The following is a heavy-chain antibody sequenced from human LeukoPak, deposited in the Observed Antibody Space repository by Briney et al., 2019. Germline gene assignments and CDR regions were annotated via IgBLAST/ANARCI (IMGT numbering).Heavy chain of an antibody. CDR2: IYYSGST. CDR1: GGSISSYY. J-gene: IGHJ6*02. CDR3: ARERRKMPWTTVSTTLGYYGMDV. D-gene: IGHD4-11*01. V-gene: IGHV4-59*01. Sequence: SETLSLTCTVSGGSISSYYWSWIRQPPGKGLEWIGYIYYSGSTNYNPSLKSRVTISVDTSKNQFSLKLSSVTAADTAVYYCARERRKMPWTTVSTTLGYYGMDVWGQGTTVTVSS.